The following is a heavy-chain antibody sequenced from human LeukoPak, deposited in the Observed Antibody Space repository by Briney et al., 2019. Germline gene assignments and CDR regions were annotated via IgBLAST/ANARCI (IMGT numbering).Heavy chain of an antibody. Sequence: GGSLGLSCAASGFTFDDYAMYWVQQVPGKGLEWVSGINWNSDTIAYADSVKGRFTISRDNAKNSLYLQMNSLRAEDTAVYYCARVIVVVPAARNAFDIWGQGTMVTVSS. CDR2: INWNSDTI. J-gene: IGHJ3*02. CDR3: ARVIVVVPAARNAFDI. CDR1: GFTFDDYA. D-gene: IGHD2-2*01. V-gene: IGHV3-9*01.